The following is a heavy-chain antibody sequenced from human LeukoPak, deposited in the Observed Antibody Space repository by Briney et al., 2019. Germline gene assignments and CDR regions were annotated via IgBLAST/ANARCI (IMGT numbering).Heavy chain of an antibody. J-gene: IGHJ4*02. Sequence: PGGSLRLSCAASGFTFNSYAMHWVRQAPGKGLEWLAFISYDGSDKYYGDSVKGRFTISRDNSKNTLSLQMNSLRAEDTAVYYCAKGYGFDSSGSEHYFENWGQGILVTVSS. V-gene: IGHV3-30*01. CDR1: GFTFNSYA. CDR2: ISYDGSDK. CDR3: AKGYGFDSSGSEHYFEN. D-gene: IGHD3-22*01.